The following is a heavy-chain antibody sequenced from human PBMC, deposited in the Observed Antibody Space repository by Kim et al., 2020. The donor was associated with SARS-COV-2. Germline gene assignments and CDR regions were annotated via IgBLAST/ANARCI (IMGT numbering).Heavy chain of an antibody. J-gene: IGHJ4*02. CDR3: ARASGGGYFGYYFDY. V-gene: IGHV1-3*01. Sequence: QKFEGRVTITRDTSASTAYMELSSLRSEDTAVYYCARASGGGYFGYYFDYWGQGTLVTVSS. D-gene: IGHD1-26*01.